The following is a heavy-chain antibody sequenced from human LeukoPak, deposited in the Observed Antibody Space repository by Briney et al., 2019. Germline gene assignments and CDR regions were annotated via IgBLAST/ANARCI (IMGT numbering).Heavy chain of an antibody. CDR3: AREDSGWYVDY. CDR1: GYTFTGYY. V-gene: IGHV1-2*02. D-gene: IGHD6-19*01. Sequence: GASVKVSCKASGYTFTGYYIHWVRQAPGEGLEWMGWINPNSAGTNYAQKFEGRVTMTRDTSISTAYMELSRLRSDDTAVYYCAREDSGWYVDYWGQGTLVTVSS. CDR2: INPNSAGT. J-gene: IGHJ4*02.